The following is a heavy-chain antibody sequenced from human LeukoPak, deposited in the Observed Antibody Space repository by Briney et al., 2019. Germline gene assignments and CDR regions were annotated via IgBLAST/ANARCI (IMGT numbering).Heavy chain of an antibody. V-gene: IGHV4-30-2*01. CDR2: IYYSGSP. Sequence: PSQTLSLNCAVYGGSINSGGYSWSWIRQPPGKGLEWIAYIYYSGSPYYNPSLKSRVTISVDRSKNQFSLRLSSVTAADTAMYYCARVDGSGTYDVWFDPWGQGTLVTVSS. J-gene: IGHJ5*02. D-gene: IGHD3-10*01. CDR1: GGSINSGGYS. CDR3: ARVDGSGTYDVWFDP.